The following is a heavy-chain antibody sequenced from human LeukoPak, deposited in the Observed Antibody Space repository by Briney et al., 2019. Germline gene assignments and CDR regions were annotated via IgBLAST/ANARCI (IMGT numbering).Heavy chain of an antibody. CDR1: GYTFTSYD. Sequence: GASVKVSCKASGYTFTSYDINWVRQATGQGLEWMGWMNPNSGNTGSAQKFQGRVTITRNTSISTAYMELSSLRSEDTAVYYCARGRVRRVPAAIGLFRYYYMDVWGKGTTVTVSS. CDR2: MNPNSGNT. CDR3: ARGRVRRVPAAIGLFRYYYMDV. J-gene: IGHJ6*03. D-gene: IGHD2-2*02. V-gene: IGHV1-8*03.